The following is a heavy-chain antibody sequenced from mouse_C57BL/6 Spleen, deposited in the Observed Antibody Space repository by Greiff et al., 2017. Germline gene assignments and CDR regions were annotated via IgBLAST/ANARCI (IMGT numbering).Heavy chain of an antibody. CDR1: GYNIKNTY. D-gene: IGHD2-4*01. CDR3: ARMSSPLICLGGAMDY. J-gene: IGHJ4*01. Sequence: VQLQQSVAELVRPGASVKLSCTASGYNIKNTYMHWVKQRPEQGLEWIGRIDPANGNTKYAPKFQGKATLTVDTSSNTAYLQLSSLTSEDSAIFYCARMSSPLICLGGAMDYWGQGTSVTVSS. V-gene: IGHV14-3*01. CDR2: IDPANGNT.